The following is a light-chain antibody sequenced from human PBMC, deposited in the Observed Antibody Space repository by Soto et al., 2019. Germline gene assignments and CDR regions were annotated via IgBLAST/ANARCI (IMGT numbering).Light chain of an antibody. J-gene: IGLJ2*01. CDR3: QSYDSSNVV. Sequence: NFMLAQPHSVSESPGKTVTISCTRISGSIASNYVQWYQQRPGSAPTTVISEDNQRPSGVPDRFSGSIDSSSNSASLTISGLKTEDEADYYCQSYDSSNVVFGGGTKLTVL. V-gene: IGLV6-57*04. CDR2: EDN. CDR1: SGSIASNY.